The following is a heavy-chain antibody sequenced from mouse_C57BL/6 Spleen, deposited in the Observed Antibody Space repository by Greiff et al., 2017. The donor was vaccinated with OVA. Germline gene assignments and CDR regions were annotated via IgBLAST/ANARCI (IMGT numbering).Heavy chain of an antibody. D-gene: IGHD2-1*01. CDR3: ARGGNYGGFDY. V-gene: IGHV1-80*01. CDR2: IYPGDGDT. J-gene: IGHJ2*01. CDR1: GYAFSSYW. Sequence: QVQLKQSGAELVKPGASVKISCKASGYAFSSYWMNWVKQRPGKGLEWIGQIYPGDGDTNYNGKFKGKATLTADKSSSTAYMQLSSLTSEDSAVYFCARGGNYGGFDYWGQGTTLTVSS.